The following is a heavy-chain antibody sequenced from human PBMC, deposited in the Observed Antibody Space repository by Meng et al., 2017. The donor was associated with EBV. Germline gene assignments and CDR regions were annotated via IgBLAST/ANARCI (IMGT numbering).Heavy chain of an antibody. Sequence: QVQLVQSGAEVXXXXXXVMXSCKTSGGTFRSDAISWVRQAPGQGLVWMGGLIPMTGVAHYAQKFQDRVSIIADEFTSTHYLELSSLRSEDTAIYFCASESGRGFTPDYWGQGTLVTVSS. D-gene: IGHD3-10*01. J-gene: IGHJ4*02. CDR2: LIPMTGVA. V-gene: IGHV1-69*01. CDR3: ASESGRGFTPDY. CDR1: GGTFRSDA.